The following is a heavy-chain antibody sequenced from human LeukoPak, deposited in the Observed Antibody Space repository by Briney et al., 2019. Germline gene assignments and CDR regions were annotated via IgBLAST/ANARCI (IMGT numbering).Heavy chain of an antibody. Sequence: GGSLRLSCAASGFPFSSYWMSWVRQAPGKGLEWVANINQDGSEKYYVDSVKGRFTISRDNAKNSLYLQMNSLRAEDTAVYYCARGLAYSGSYWGYWGQGTLVTVSS. CDR1: GFPFSSYW. J-gene: IGHJ4*02. CDR2: INQDGSEK. D-gene: IGHD1-26*01. V-gene: IGHV3-7*01. CDR3: ARGLAYSGSYWGY.